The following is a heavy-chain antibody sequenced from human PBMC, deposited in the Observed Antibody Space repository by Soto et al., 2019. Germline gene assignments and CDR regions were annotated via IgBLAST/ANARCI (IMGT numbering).Heavy chain of an antibody. D-gene: IGHD4-4*01. V-gene: IGHV1-46*03. CDR3: ARDAWTTVTNRFNDVFEV. Sequence: QVQLVQSGAEVKKPGASVRVSCKASGYTFTNYYIDWVRQAPGQGLEWMGIINPNGGSTTYVQKFQGMITMTRETSNSTVYMVLSSLRSEDTAVYYCARDAWTTVTNRFNDVFEVWGQGTMVTVSS. CDR2: INPNGGST. CDR1: GYTFTNYY. J-gene: IGHJ3*01.